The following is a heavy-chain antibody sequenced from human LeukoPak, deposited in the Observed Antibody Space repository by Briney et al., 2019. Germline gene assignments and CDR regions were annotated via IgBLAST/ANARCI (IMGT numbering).Heavy chain of an antibody. D-gene: IGHD3-22*01. CDR2: VNPNSGGT. CDR3: ARGPIITYYYMDV. Sequence: ASVKVSCKASGYTFTGYYMHWVRQAPGQGLEWMGWVNPNSGGTNYAQKFQGRVTMTRDTSISTAYMELSRLRSDDTAVYYCARGPIITYYYMDVWGKGTTVTVSS. CDR1: GYTFTGYY. J-gene: IGHJ6*03. V-gene: IGHV1-2*02.